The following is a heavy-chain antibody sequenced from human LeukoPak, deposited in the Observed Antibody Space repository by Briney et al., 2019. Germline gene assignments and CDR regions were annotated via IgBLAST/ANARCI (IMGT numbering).Heavy chain of an antibody. CDR2: INWNGGST. CDR1: GFTFSNYA. J-gene: IGHJ3*02. Sequence: GGSLRLSCVASGFTFSNYAMSWVRQAPGKGLEWVSGINWNGGSTGYADSVKGRFTISRDNAKNSLYLQMNSLRAEDTALYHCARGGSNDAFDIWGQGTMVTVSS. D-gene: IGHD3-16*01. CDR3: ARGGSNDAFDI. V-gene: IGHV3-20*01.